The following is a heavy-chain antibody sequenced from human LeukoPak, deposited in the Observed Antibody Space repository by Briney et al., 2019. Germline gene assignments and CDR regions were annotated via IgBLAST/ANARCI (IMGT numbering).Heavy chain of an antibody. CDR1: GYTFTSYG. V-gene: IGHV1-18*01. J-gene: IGHJ2*01. Sequence: ASVKVSCKASGYTFTSYGISWVRQAPGQGLEWMGWISAYNGNTNYAQKLQGRVTMTTDTSTSTAYMELRSLRSDDTAVYYCATDRRSNWYFDLWGRGTLVTVSS. CDR3: ATDRRSNWYFDL. CDR2: ISAYNGNT.